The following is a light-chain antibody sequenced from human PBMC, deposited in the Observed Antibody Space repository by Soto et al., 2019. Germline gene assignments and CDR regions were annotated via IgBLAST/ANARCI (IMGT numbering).Light chain of an antibody. CDR3: SSHSSSSTLVV. CDR1: SSDVGGYNY. V-gene: IGLV2-14*03. CDR2: DVN. Sequence: QSALTQPASMSGSPGQSITISCTGTSSDVGGYNYVSWYRQHPGKAPKLMIYDVNNRPSGVSNRFSGSKSGNTASLTISGLQAEDEAGYYCSSHSSSSTLVVFGGGTQLTVL. J-gene: IGLJ2*01.